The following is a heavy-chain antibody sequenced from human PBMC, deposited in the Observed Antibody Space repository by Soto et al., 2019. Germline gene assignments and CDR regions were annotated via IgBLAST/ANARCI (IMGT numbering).Heavy chain of an antibody. CDR3: ARGLGITIFGVAISGYYFDY. V-gene: IGHV1-8*01. J-gene: IGHJ4*02. D-gene: IGHD3-3*01. CDR2: MNPNSGNT. Sequence: GASVKVSCKASGYTFTSYDISWVRQATGQGLEWMGWMNPNSGNTGYAQKFQGRVTMTRNTSISTAYMELSSLRSEDTAVYYCARGLGITIFGVAISGYYFDYWGQGTLVTVSS. CDR1: GYTFTSYD.